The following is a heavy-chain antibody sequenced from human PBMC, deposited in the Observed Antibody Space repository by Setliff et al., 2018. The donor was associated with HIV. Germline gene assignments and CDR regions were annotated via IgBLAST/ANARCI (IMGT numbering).Heavy chain of an antibody. CDR1: GFTFSSYA. Sequence: PGGSLRLSCAASGFTFSSYAMSWVRQAPGKGLEWVSAISGSGGSTYYADSVKGRFTISRDNVKNSLYLQMNSLRAEDTSMYYCARSPIRMRYFDYWGQGALVTVSS. CDR2: ISGSGGST. V-gene: IGHV3-23*01. J-gene: IGHJ4*02. CDR3: ARSPIRMRYFDY. D-gene: IGHD2-8*01.